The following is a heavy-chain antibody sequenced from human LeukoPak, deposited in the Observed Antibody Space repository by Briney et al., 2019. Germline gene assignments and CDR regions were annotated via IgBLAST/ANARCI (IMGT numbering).Heavy chain of an antibody. CDR2: IYPGDSDT. CDR1: GSPFSNYW. D-gene: IGHD4-17*01. V-gene: IGHV5-51*01. CDR3: ARPDDNADYILSY. J-gene: IGHJ1*01. Sequence: GASLKISYKGAGSPFSNYWIGWGRPTAGKGVGYLGIIYPGDSDTKDSPAFEGHITISVDKSITTAYLQWSSLKASDTAMYYCARPDDNADYILSYWGQGTLVTVSS.